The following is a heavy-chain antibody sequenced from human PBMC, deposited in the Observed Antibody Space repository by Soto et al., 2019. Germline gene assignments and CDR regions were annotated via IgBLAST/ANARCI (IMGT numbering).Heavy chain of an antibody. CDR1: GFTFSGYG. CDR2: ISVSGDTT. V-gene: IGHV3-23*01. J-gene: IGHJ6*02. D-gene: IGHD1-26*01. Sequence: WGSLRLSCAASGFTFSGYGMTWVRQAPGKGLEWVSVISVSGDTTYYLDSVKGRFTISRDNSKNTLFLQMNSLRAEDTAMYYYAKKKTSGSYRRNYEYGMDVWGQGTKVTVYS. CDR3: AKKKTSGSYRRNYEYGMDV.